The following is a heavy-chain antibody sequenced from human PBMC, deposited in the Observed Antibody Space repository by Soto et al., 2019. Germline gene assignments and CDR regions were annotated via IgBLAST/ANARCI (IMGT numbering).Heavy chain of an antibody. CDR3: AKAIAVAGTVGAFDI. CDR2: ISWNSGSI. Sequence: EVQLVESGGGLVQPGRSLRLSCAASGFTFDDYAMHWVRQAPGKGLEWGSGISWNSGSIGYADSVKGRFTISRDNAKNSLYLQMNSLRAEDTALYYCAKAIAVAGTVGAFDIWVQGTMVTVSS. CDR1: GFTFDDYA. J-gene: IGHJ3*02. D-gene: IGHD6-19*01. V-gene: IGHV3-9*01.